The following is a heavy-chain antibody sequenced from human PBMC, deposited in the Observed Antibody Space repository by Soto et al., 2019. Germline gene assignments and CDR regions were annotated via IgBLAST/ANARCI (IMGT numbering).Heavy chain of an antibody. CDR3: ARVGDYVWGSYRYPTVDY. V-gene: IGHV4-30-2*01. J-gene: IGHJ4*02. D-gene: IGHD3-16*02. Sequence: SETLSLTCAVSGGSISSGGYSWSWIRQPPGKGLEWIGYIYHSGSTYYNPSLKRRVTISVDRSKNQFSLKLSSVTAADTAVYYCARVGDYVWGSYRYPTVDYWGQGTQVTVSS. CDR2: IYHSGST. CDR1: GGSISSGGYS.